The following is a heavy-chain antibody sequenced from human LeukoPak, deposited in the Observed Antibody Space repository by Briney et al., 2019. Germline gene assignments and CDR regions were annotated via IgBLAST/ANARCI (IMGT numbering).Heavy chain of an antibody. Sequence: SVTVSCTASGGTFSIYAISWVRQAPGQGLEWMGGIIPIFGTANYAQKFQGRVTITADESTSTAYMELSSLRSEDTAVYYCARGRIAVAGYSHFDYWGQGTLVTVSS. CDR2: IIPIFGTA. J-gene: IGHJ4*02. CDR3: ARGRIAVAGYSHFDY. V-gene: IGHV1-69*13. D-gene: IGHD6-19*01. CDR1: GGTFSIYA.